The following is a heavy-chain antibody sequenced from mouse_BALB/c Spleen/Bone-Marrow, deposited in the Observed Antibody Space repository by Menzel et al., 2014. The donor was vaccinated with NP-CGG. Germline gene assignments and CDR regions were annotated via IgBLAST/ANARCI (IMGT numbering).Heavy chain of an antibody. CDR1: GYAFTNYL. Sequence: LQESGAELVRPGTSVKVSCKASGYAFTNYLIEWVKQRPVQGLGWIGVINPGSGGANYNAKFKGKATLTADKSSSTAYMQLSSLTSDDSAVYFCAREWTARAVDYWGQGTTLTVSS. J-gene: IGHJ2*01. CDR3: AREWTARAVDY. V-gene: IGHV1-54*01. D-gene: IGHD3-2*01. CDR2: INPGSGGA.